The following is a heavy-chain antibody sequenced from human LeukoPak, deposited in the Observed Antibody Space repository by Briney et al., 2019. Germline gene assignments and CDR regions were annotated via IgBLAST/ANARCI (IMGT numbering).Heavy chain of an antibody. CDR1: GNSW. J-gene: IGHJ4*02. V-gene: IGHV3-74*01. D-gene: IGHD2/OR15-2a*01. Sequence: GGSLRLSCAASGNSWMHWVRQAPGKGLVWVSHINSDGSWTSYADSVKGRFTISKDNAKNTVYLQMNNLRAEDTAVYYCVSFYEAYWGRGTLVTVSS. CDR2: INSDGSWT. CDR3: VSFYEAY.